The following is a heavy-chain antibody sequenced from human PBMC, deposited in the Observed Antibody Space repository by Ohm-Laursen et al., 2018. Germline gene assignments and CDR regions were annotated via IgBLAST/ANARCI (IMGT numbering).Heavy chain of an antibody. CDR1: GFTFDDYA. CDR2: ISGSGGST. CDR3: AKGYYYDSSGYDYYYYYYAMDV. J-gene: IGHJ6*02. Sequence: SLRLSCAAFGFTFDDYAMSWVRQAPGKGLEWVSGISGSGGSTYYADSVKGRFTISRDNSKNTLYLQMNSLRAEDTAVYYCAKGYYYDSSGYDYYYYYYAMDVWGQGTTVTVSS. D-gene: IGHD3-22*01. V-gene: IGHV3-23*01.